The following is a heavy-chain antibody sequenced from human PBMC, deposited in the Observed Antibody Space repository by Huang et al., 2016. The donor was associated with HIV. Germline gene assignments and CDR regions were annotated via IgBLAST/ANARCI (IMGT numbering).Heavy chain of an antibody. Sequence: QVQLQESGPGLVKPSETLSLTFTVSGGSISSYYWSWIRQPPGKGLEWIGYIYYSGSTNYNPSLKGRHTISVDTAKIQFSLKVSSVTAADTAVYYCARGMATINDWGQGTLVTVSS. D-gene: IGHD5-12*01. J-gene: IGHJ4*02. CDR3: ARGMATIND. CDR2: IYYSGST. V-gene: IGHV4-59*01. CDR1: GGSISSYY.